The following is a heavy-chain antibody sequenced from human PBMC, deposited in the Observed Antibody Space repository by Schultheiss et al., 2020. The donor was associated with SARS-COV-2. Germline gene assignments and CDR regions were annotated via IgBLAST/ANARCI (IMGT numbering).Heavy chain of an antibody. J-gene: IGHJ5*02. CDR1: GYTFTSYG. Sequence: ASVKVSCKASGYTFTSYGISWVRQAPGQGLEWMGWINPNSGATNYAQRFQGRITLTRDMCITTAYMELSRLRSDDTAVYYCARVGGCSSTRCHFWFDPWGQGTLVTVSS. CDR2: INPNSGAT. CDR3: ARVGGCSSTRCHFWFDP. V-gene: IGHV1-2*02. D-gene: IGHD2-2*01.